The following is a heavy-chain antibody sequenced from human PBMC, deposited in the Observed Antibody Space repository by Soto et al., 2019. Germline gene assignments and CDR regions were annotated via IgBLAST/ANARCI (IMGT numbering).Heavy chain of an antibody. CDR1: GDSVSTDFYF. V-gene: IGHV4-61*01. J-gene: IGHJ4*02. CDR3: ARDLSCRPRAFES. Sequence: QVQLQESGPGLVKPSETLSVTCSVSGDSVSTDFYFWTWIRQPPGKVLEWIGYIYFTGTTSYNPSLKSRVPLSLDSSKTQDSLRLTSVTAADTAVDYCARDLSCRPRAFESWGQATLATGSS. CDR2: IYFTGTT.